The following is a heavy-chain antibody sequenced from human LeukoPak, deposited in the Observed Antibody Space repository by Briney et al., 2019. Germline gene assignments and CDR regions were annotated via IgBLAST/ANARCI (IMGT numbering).Heavy chain of an antibody. Sequence: PSETLSLTCTVSGGSISSGSYYWSWIRQPPGKGLEWIGYIYYSGSTNHNPSLKSRVTISVDTSKNQFSLKLTSVTAADTAVYYCARRKYDFWSGYDRGYFDLWGRGTLVTVSS. CDR3: ARRKYDFWSGYDRGYFDL. D-gene: IGHD3-3*01. CDR2: IYYSGST. CDR1: GGSISSGSYY. J-gene: IGHJ2*01. V-gene: IGHV4-61*01.